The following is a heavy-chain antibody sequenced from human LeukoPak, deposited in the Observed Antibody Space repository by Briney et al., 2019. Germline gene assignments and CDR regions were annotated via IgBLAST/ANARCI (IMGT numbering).Heavy chain of an antibody. D-gene: IGHD5-12*01. CDR3: ARVRGIVATGYFDY. CDR1: GYTFTSYG. Sequence: ASVKVSCKASGYTFTSYGISWVRQAPGQGLEWMGWISAYNGNTNYTQKLQGRVTMTTDTSTSTAYMELRSLRSDDTAVYYCARVRGIVATGYFDYWGQGTLVTVSS. J-gene: IGHJ4*02. V-gene: IGHV1-18*01. CDR2: ISAYNGNT.